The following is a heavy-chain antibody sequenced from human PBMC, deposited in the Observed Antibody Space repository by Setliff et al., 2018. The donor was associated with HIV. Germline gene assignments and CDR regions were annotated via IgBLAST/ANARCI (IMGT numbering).Heavy chain of an antibody. CDR1: GFNFNDYT. V-gene: IGHV3-43*01. CDR2: ISWDRYTA. CDR3: AKEGRTTSAFDV. J-gene: IGHJ3*01. D-gene: IGHD1-1*01. Sequence: GGSLRLSCAASGFNFNDYTMHWVRQGPGKTLEWVSLISWDRYTANYADSVKGRFTISRDNSKDSLYLQMNSLRIEDTALYYCAKEGRTTSAFDVWGQGTMVTVSS.